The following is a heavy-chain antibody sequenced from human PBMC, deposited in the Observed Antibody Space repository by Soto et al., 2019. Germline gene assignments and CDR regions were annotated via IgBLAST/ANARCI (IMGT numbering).Heavy chain of an antibody. J-gene: IGHJ4*02. D-gene: IGHD6-13*01. CDR2: INHRGSA. Sequence: SETLSLTCAVSGASVSSTYWWSWVRQPPGKGPEWIGEINHRGSANYNPTLKSRVTISVDISKSQFSLRLTSVTAADTAVYYCARYNAASGTYYFDFWGQGALVT. CDR1: GASVSSTYW. CDR3: ARYNAASGTYYFDF. V-gene: IGHV4-4*02.